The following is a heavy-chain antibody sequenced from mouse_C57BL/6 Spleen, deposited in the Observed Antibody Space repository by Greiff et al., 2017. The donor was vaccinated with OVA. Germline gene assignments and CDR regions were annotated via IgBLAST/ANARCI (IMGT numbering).Heavy chain of an antibody. CDR2: INYDGSST. CDR1: GFTFSDYY. V-gene: IGHV5-16*01. D-gene: IGHD1-1*01. Sequence: DVMLVESEGGLVQPGSSMKLSCTASGFTFSDYYMAWVRQVPEKGLEWVANINYDGSSTYYLDSLKSRFIISIDNAKNTLYLQMSSLKSEDTATYYCARDADYGSSYDYAMDYWGQGTSVTVAS. CDR3: ARDADYGSSYDYAMDY. J-gene: IGHJ4*01.